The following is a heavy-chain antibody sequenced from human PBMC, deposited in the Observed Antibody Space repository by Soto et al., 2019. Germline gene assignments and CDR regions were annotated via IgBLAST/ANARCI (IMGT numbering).Heavy chain of an antibody. CDR2: INTHNGNT. CDR3: TREGSAPYYYYGMDA. CDR1: GYTFTTYG. J-gene: IGHJ6*02. Sequence: ASVKVSCKASGYTFTTYGISWVRQAPGQGLEWLGWINTHNGNTNYAQNLQGRVIMTADTSTSTAYMELRSLRSDDTAIYYCTREGSAPYYYYGMDAGGQGTTVTVSS. V-gene: IGHV1-18*01. D-gene: IGHD3-10*01.